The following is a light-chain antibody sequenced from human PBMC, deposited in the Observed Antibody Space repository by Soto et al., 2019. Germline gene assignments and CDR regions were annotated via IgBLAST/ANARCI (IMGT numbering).Light chain of an antibody. J-gene: IGKJ4*01. Sequence: ELVLTQSPGTLSLSPGGRATLSCRASQSVSINLAWYQQKPGQAPRLLIYDASTRATGIPARFSGSGSGTEFTLTISSLQSKDFAVYYGQQYNNWHPLTFGGGTKGDIK. CDR2: DAS. V-gene: IGKV3D-15*01. CDR3: QQYNNWHPLT. CDR1: QSVSIN.